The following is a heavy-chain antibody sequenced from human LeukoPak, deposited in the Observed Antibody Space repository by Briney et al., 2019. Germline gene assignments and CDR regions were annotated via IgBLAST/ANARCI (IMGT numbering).Heavy chain of an antibody. Sequence: GGSLRLSCAGSGFSFRTFGMHWVRQAPGKGLEWVAVIWYDGSKKYYADSVKGRFTISRDNSKNTLFLQMDSLRADDTAVYYCARGSHEAAAALKYWGQGTLVTVSS. CDR3: ARGSHEAAAALKY. J-gene: IGHJ4*02. CDR1: GFSFRTFG. CDR2: IWYDGSKK. D-gene: IGHD6-13*01. V-gene: IGHV3-33*01.